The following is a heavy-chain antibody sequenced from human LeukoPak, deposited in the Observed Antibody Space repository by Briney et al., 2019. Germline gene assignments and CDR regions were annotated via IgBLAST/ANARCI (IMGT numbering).Heavy chain of an antibody. V-gene: IGHV1-2*02. CDR1: GYTFTGYY. CDR2: INPNSGGT. CDR3: ARDLSDYGDSHFDY. D-gene: IGHD4-17*01. J-gene: IGHJ4*02. Sequence: ASVKVSCKASGYTFTGYYMHWVRQAPRQGLEWMGWINPNSGGTNYAQKFQGRVTMTRDTSISTAYMELSRLRSDDTAVYYCARDLSDYGDSHFDYWGQGTLVTVSS.